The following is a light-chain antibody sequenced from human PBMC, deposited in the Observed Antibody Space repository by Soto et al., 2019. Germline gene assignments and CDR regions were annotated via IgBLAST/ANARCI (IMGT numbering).Light chain of an antibody. CDR3: QQNNSWWT. CDR2: GAS. J-gene: IGKJ1*01. V-gene: IGKV3-15*01. CDR1: QSVSTN. Sequence: IVVTQSPATLSVSPGERATLSCRASQSVSTNLGWYQKKPGQPPRLLIYGASTRATGIQARFNGSGCETAFTLTIRILQSEVVACYYCQQNNSWWTFGQGTRVEIK.